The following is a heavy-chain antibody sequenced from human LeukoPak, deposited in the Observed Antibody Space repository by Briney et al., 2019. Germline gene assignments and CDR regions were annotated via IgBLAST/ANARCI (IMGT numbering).Heavy chain of an antibody. CDR3: TRDRAADY. V-gene: IGHV3-33*01. J-gene: IGHJ4*02. Sequence: PGGSLRLSCAASGFTFSNYGMHWVRQAPGKGLEWVAVIWYDGINKYYADSVKGRFTISRDNSKNTLYLQMNSLRAEVTAVYYCTRDRAADYWGQGTLVTVSS. D-gene: IGHD3-10*01. CDR1: GFTFSNYG. CDR2: IWYDGINK.